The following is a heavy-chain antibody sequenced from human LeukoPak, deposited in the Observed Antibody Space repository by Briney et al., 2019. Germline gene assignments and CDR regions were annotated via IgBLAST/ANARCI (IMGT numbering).Heavy chain of an antibody. CDR1: GFTLSSYA. J-gene: IGHJ4*02. CDR2: ISGSGGST. CDR3: ASEEYSGTFDY. V-gene: IGHV3-23*01. D-gene: IGHD6-6*01. Sequence: GGSLRLSCAASGFTLSSYAMSWVRQAPGKGLEWVSGISGSGGSTYYADSVKGRFTISRDNAKNSLYLQMNSLRAEDTAVYYCASEEYSGTFDYWGQGTLVTVSS.